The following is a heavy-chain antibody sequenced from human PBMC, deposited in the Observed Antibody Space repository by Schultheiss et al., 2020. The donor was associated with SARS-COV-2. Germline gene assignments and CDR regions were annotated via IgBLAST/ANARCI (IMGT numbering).Heavy chain of an antibody. CDR1: GFTFSSYS. D-gene: IGHD2-2*01. CDR3: ARLLGYCSSTSCYVSGVNWFDP. J-gene: IGHJ5*02. CDR2: ISSSSSYI. Sequence: GGSLRLSCAASGFTFSSYSMNWVRQAPGKGLEWVSSISSSSSYIYYADSVKGRFTISRDNAKNSLYLQMNSLRAEDTAVYYCARLLGYCSSTSCYVSGVNWFDPWGQGTLVTVSS. V-gene: IGHV3-21*04.